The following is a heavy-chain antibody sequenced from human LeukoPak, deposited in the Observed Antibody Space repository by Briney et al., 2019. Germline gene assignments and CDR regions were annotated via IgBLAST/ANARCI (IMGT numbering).Heavy chain of an antibody. CDR3: ARNSYGSGSYYLSPYNAFDI. V-gene: IGHV4-30-4*01. J-gene: IGHJ3*02. CDR2: MYYSGST. Sequence: PSETLSLTCTVSGGSISSGDYYWSWIRQPPGKGLEWIAYMYYSGSTYYNPSLKSRVTMSVDTSKNQFSLKLSSVTAADTAVYYCARNSYGSGSYYLSPYNAFDIWGQGTMVTVSS. D-gene: IGHD3-10*01. CDR1: GGSISSGDYY.